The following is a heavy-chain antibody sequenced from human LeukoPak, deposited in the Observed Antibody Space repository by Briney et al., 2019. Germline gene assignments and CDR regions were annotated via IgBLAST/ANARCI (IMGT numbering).Heavy chain of an antibody. Sequence: SETLSLTCTVSGGSISSGGYYWSWIRQPPGKGLEWIGYIYYSGSTYYNPSLKSRVTISVDTSKNQFSLKLSSVTAADTAVYYCARYYDILTGYLDYWGQGTLVTVSS. CDR2: IYYSGST. D-gene: IGHD3-9*01. J-gene: IGHJ4*02. CDR3: ARYYDILTGYLDY. CDR1: GGSISSGGYY. V-gene: IGHV4-31*03.